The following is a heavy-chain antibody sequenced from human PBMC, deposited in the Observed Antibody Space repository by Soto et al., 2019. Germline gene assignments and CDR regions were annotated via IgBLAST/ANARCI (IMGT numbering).Heavy chain of an antibody. CDR2: ISAYNGNT. CDR3: ARDRGSYALAY. V-gene: IGHV1-18*01. Sequence: QVQLVQSGAEVKKPGASVKVSCKASGYTFTSYGISWVRQAPGQGLEWMGRISAYNGNTNYAQKLQGRVNMTTDTSTSTASMELRSLRSDDTAVYYCARDRGSYALAYWGQGTLVTVSS. CDR1: GYTFTSYG. J-gene: IGHJ4*02. D-gene: IGHD1-26*01.